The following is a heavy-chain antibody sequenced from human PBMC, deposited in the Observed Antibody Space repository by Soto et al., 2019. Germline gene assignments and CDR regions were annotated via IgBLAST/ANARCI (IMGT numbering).Heavy chain of an antibody. CDR2: ISYDGSDK. D-gene: IGHD6-13*01. CDR3: GAGQYFSDY. J-gene: IGHJ4*02. V-gene: IGHV3-30*03. CDR1: GFTFSSYG. Sequence: QVQLVESGGGVVQPGRSLRLSCAASGFTFSSYGMHWVRQAPGKGLERVALISYDGSDKYYADSVKGRFTISRDNSKNTLYLQMKSLRVEDTAVYYCGAGQYFSDYWGQGTLVTVSS.